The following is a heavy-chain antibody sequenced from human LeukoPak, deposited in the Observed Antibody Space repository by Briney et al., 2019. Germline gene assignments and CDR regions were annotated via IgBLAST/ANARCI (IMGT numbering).Heavy chain of an antibody. CDR3: ATGDHSFDN. Sequence: PSETLSLTCSVSGASLTIYYWNWIRQPAGKGLEWIGRYASGTTTHNPSLKSQFTMSVDTSKKQVFLKLTSVTAADTAVYYCATGDHSFDNWGQGTLVTVTP. CDR2: YASGTT. J-gene: IGHJ4*02. D-gene: IGHD7-27*01. CDR1: GASLTIYY. V-gene: IGHV4-4*07.